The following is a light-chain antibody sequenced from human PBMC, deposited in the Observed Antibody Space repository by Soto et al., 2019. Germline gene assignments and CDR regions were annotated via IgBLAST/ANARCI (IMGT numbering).Light chain of an antibody. CDR3: QLRSHWPT. V-gene: IGKV3-11*01. CDR1: QSVSSY. CDR2: DAF. Sequence: IVLTQSPATLSLSPGERATLSCRASQSVSSYLAWYQQKPGQAPRLLIYDAFNRATGIPARFSGSGSGTDFTLTISSLEPEDFAVYYCQLRSHWPTFGQGTKLEIK. J-gene: IGKJ2*01.